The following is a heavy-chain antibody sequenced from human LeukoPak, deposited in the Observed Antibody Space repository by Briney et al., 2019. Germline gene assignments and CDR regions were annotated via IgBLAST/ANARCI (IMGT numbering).Heavy chain of an antibody. CDR1: GYNFSTYW. J-gene: IGHJ2*01. V-gene: IGHV5-51*01. Sequence: GESLKISCKGSGYNFSTYWLGWVRQMPGKGLEWMGSIYPGDSDIRYSPSFQGPVTISADKSNNTAYLQWSFLRASDSGMYFCARRARTDWYFDFWGRGTLVTVSS. CDR3: ARRARTDWYFDF. D-gene: IGHD6-6*01. CDR2: IYPGDSDI.